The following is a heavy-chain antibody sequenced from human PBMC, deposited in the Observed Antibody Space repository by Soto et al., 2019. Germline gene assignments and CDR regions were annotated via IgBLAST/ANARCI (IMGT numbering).Heavy chain of an antibody. CDR3: AKVRDTSGPPFGLDV. D-gene: IGHD3-22*01. CDR2: ISGSGGRP. CDR1: EFRFGSYA. J-gene: IGHJ6*02. V-gene: IGHV3-23*01. Sequence: EVQLLESGGGVVQPGGSLRLSCVASEFRFGSYAMSWVRQAPGKGLEWVSGISGSGGRPYYTDSVKGRFTISRDNSENTLDLQMRSLRADDTAIYYCAKVRDTSGPPFGLDVWGQGTTVTVSS.